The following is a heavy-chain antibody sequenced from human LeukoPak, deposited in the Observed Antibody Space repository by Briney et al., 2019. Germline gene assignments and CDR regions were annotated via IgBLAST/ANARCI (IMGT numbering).Heavy chain of an antibody. Sequence: PGRSLSLSCAASGFTFSSYAMHWVRQAPGKGLEWVAVISYDGSNKYYADSVKGRFTISRDNSKNTLYLQMNSLRAEDTAVYYCARDKPPDYWGQGTLVTVSS. CDR2: ISYDGSNK. J-gene: IGHJ4*02. CDR3: ARDKPPDY. V-gene: IGHV3-30-3*01. CDR1: GFTFSSYA.